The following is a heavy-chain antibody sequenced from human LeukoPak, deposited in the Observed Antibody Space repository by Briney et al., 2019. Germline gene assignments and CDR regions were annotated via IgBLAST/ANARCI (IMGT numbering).Heavy chain of an antibody. CDR3: ATEVTD. D-gene: IGHD5-18*01. V-gene: IGHV1-46*01. Sequence: ASVKVSCKASGYTFTYYYMHWVRQAPGQGLEWMGIINPSSGSTSYAQKFQGRVTMTRDTSTSTVCMDVSSLRSDDTAVYYCATEVTDWGQGTLVTVSS. CDR2: INPSSGST. CDR1: GYTFTYYY. J-gene: IGHJ4*02.